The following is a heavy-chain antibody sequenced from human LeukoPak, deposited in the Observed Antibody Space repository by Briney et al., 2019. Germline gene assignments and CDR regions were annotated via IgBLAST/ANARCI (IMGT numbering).Heavy chain of an antibody. Sequence: GGSLRLSCAASGFTFSSYGMHWVRQAPGKGLEWGAFIRYEGSNKYYADSVKGRFTISRDNSKNTLYLQMNSLRAEDTAVYYCARDVQETTKYGYSYYMGVWGKGTTVTISS. CDR1: GFTFSSYG. V-gene: IGHV3-30*02. J-gene: IGHJ6*03. CDR2: IRYEGSNK. CDR3: ARDVQETTKYGYSYYMGV. D-gene: IGHD1-14*01.